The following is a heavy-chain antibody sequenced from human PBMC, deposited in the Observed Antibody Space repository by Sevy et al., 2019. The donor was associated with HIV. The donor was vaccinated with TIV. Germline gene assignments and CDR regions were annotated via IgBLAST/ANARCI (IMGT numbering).Heavy chain of an antibody. D-gene: IGHD2-15*01. CDR1: GYTFTSYD. J-gene: IGHJ6*02. CDR3: ARGISCSGGSCYTRGMLYYYYYGMDV. CDR2: MNPNSGNT. Sequence: ASVKVSCKASGYTFTSYDINWVRQATGQGLEWMGWMNPNSGNTGYAQKFQGRVTMTRNTSISTAYMELSSLRSEDTAVYYCARGISCSGGSCYTRGMLYYYYYGMDVWGQGTTVTVSS. V-gene: IGHV1-8*01.